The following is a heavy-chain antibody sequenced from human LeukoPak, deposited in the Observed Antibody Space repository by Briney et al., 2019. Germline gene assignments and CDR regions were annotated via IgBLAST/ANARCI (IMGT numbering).Heavy chain of an antibody. D-gene: IGHD3-10*01. J-gene: IGHJ5*02. V-gene: IGHV5-51*01. CDR2: HYPDDSDT. CDR3: VRQRGASGTINHFDP. CDR1: GYSFTTYW. Sequence: GEFLKIFCQTSGYSFTTYWIDRVRQVSRAGLELVGDHYPDDSDTRYSPSFQGQVVISADRSIRTAYLQWNTLKTSDTAMYYCVRQRGASGTINHFDPWGQGTLVTVSS.